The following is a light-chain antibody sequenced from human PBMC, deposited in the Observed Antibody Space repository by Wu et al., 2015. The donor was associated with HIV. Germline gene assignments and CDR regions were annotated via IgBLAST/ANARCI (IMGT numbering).Light chain of an antibody. CDR3: QQYNSRPPGFT. CDR1: QSVSSR. V-gene: IGKV3-15*01. CDR2: GAS. Sequence: EIVMTQSPPTLSVSPGERVTLSCRASQSVSSRLAWYQRKPGQPPRLLIYGASTRATGVPARFGGSGSGTEFTLIISSLQSEDFGVYYCQQYNSRPPGFTFGPGTKVEIK. J-gene: IGKJ3*01.